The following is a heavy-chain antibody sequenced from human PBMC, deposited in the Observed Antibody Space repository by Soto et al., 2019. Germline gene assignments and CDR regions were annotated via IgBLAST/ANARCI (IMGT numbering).Heavy chain of an antibody. CDR2: ISGSGGST. CDR3: AKRWVAALPDYGMDV. J-gene: IGHJ6*02. Sequence: GGSLRLSCAASGFTFSSYAMSWVRQAPGKELEWVSAISGSGGSTYYADSVKGRFTISRDNSKNTLYLQMNSLRAEDTDVYYCAKRWVAALPDYGMDVWGQGTTVTVSS. V-gene: IGHV3-23*01. CDR1: GFTFSSYA. D-gene: IGHD6-6*01.